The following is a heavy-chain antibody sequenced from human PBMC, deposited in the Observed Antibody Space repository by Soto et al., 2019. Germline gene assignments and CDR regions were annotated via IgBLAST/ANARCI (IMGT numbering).Heavy chain of an antibody. D-gene: IGHD2-15*01. CDR1: GGTFSSYA. J-gene: IGHJ5*02. CDR2: IIPIFGTA. V-gene: IGHV1-69*13. Sequence: SVKVSCKAAGGTFSSYAISWVRQAPGQGLEWMGGIIPIFGTANYAQKFQGRVTITADESTSTAYVELSSLRSEDTAVYYCARDRGCSGGSCYSPWFDPWGQGTLVTVSS. CDR3: ARDRGCSGGSCYSPWFDP.